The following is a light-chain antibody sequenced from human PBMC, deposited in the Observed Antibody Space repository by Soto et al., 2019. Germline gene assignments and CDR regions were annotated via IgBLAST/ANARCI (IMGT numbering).Light chain of an antibody. Sequence: EIVMTQSPATLSVSPGERATLSCRASQSISTELAWYQQKPGQPPRLLIYSASTRATGVPARFTGSGSGSEFTLTISGLHSEDFAVYYCQQGHNWPITFGQGTRLEI. CDR2: SAS. V-gene: IGKV3-15*01. CDR3: QQGHNWPIT. J-gene: IGKJ2*01. CDR1: QSISTE.